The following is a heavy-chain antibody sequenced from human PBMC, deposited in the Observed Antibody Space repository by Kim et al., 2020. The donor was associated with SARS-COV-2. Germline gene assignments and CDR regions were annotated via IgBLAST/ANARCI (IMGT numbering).Heavy chain of an antibody. CDR3: ARDRIAVAHGSFVDY. V-gene: IGHV4-61*01. CDR2: IYYSGST. J-gene: IGHJ4*02. Sequence: SETLSLTCTVSGGSVSSGSYYWSWIRQPPGKGLEWIGYIYYSGSTNYNPSLNSRVTISVDTSKNQFSLKLSSVTAADTAVYYCARDRIAVAHGSFVDYWGQGTLVTVSS. CDR1: GGSVSSGSYY. D-gene: IGHD6-19*01.